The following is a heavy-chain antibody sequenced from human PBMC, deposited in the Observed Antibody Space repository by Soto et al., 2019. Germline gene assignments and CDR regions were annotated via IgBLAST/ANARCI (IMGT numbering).Heavy chain of an antibody. D-gene: IGHD3-3*01. CDR1: GGSVSSGSYY. Sequence: SETLSLTCTVSGGSVSSGSYYWSWIRQPPGKGLEWIGYIYYSGSTNYNPSLKSRVTISVDTSKNQFSLKLSSVTAADTAVYYCARELRFLEWLSYNWFDPWGQGTLVTVS. V-gene: IGHV4-61*01. CDR2: IYYSGST. J-gene: IGHJ5*02. CDR3: ARELRFLEWLSYNWFDP.